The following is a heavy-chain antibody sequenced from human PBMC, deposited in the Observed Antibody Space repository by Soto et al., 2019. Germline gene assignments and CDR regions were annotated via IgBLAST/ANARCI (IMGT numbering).Heavy chain of an antibody. CDR1: GFTFSSYA. J-gene: IGHJ6*03. D-gene: IGHD5-12*01. CDR3: AKEGVGAIVATIFYYYYMDV. V-gene: IGHV3-23*01. CDR2: ISGSGGST. Sequence: PGGSLRLSCAASGFTFSSYAMSWVRQAPGKGLEWVSAISGSGGSTYYADSVKGRFTISRDNSKNTLYLQMNSLRAEDTAVYYCAKEGVGAIVATIFYYYYMDVWGKGTTVTVS.